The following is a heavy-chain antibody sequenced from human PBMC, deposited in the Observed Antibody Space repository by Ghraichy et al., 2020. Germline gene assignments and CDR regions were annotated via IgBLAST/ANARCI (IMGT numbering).Heavy chain of an antibody. V-gene: IGHV3-23*01. CDR3: AKPARECSSSSCYFYFDR. Sequence: LSLTCVVSGFTFTNFALTWVRQAPGKGLECVSTIRGNGGITSYVDSVKGRFTISRDTSKSTLFLQMDSLRAEDTAVYYCAKPARECSSSSCYFYFDRWGHGTLVTVSS. J-gene: IGHJ4*01. CDR1: GFTFTNFA. CDR2: IRGNGGIT. D-gene: IGHD2-2*01.